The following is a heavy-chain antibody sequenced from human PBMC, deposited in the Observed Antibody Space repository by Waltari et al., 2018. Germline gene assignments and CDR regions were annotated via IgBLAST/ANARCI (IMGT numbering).Heavy chain of an antibody. CDR3: ARDLSICLRSTPFDI. D-gene: IGHD3-3*01. CDR1: GFTFSSYW. V-gene: IGHV3-7*01. CDR2: IKQDGSEK. J-gene: IGHJ3*02. Sequence: EVQLVEYGGGLVQPGGSLRLYCAASGFTFSSYWMSWVRQAAGKGLEWVANIKQDGSEKNYVDSVKGRFTISRDNAKNSLYLQMTSLRAEYTAVYYCARDLSICLRSTPFDIWGQGTMVTVSS.